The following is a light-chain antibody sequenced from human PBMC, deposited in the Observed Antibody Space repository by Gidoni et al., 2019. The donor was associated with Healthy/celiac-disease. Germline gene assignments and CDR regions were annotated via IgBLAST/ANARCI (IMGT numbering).Light chain of an antibody. CDR3: QQYNSYSWT. J-gene: IGKJ2*01. CDR2: NAY. V-gene: IGKV1-5*03. CDR1: QSISSW. Sequence: DIQRTQSPSTLSASVGERVTITCRASQSISSWLAWYQQKPGKAPKLLIYNAYSLESGVPSRFSGSGSGTEFTLTISSLQPDDFATYYCQQYNSYSWTFGQXTKLEIK.